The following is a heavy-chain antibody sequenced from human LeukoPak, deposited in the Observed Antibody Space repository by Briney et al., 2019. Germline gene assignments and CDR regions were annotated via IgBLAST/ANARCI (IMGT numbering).Heavy chain of an antibody. V-gene: IGHV3-30-3*01. J-gene: IGHJ5*02. CDR3: ARESVAGKLNWFDP. CDR2: ISYDGSNK. CDR1: GFTFSSYA. D-gene: IGHD6-19*01. Sequence: PGGSLRLSCAASGFTFSSYAMHWVRQAPGKGLEWVAVISYDGSNKYYADSVKGRFTISRDNSKNTLYLQMTSLRAEDTAVYYCARESVAGKLNWFDPWGQGTLVTVSP.